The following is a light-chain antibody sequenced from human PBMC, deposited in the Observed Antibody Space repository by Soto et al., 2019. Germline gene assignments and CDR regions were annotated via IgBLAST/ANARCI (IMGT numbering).Light chain of an antibody. V-gene: IGLV3-1*01. Sequence: SYELTQPPSVSVSPGQTASITCSGDKLGDTYSCWYQQKPGQSPVLVIYQDAKRPSGIPELFSGSNSGNTATLTISGTQAMDEADYYCQAWHSTTPVVFGGGTKLTVL. J-gene: IGLJ2*01. CDR3: QAWHSTTPVV. CDR1: KLGDTY. CDR2: QDA.